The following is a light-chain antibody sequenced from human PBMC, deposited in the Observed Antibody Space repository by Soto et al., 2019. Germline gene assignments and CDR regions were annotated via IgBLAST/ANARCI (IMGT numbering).Light chain of an antibody. Sequence: QSALTQPASVSGSPGQSITISCTGTSSDVGGYNYVSWYQQHPGKVPKLMIYDVSNRPSGVSNRFSGSKSGNTASLTISGLQAEDEADYYCSSYSSRNTHVFGPGTKLTVL. V-gene: IGLV2-14*03. CDR1: SSDVGGYNY. CDR3: SSYSSRNTHV. J-gene: IGLJ1*01. CDR2: DVS.